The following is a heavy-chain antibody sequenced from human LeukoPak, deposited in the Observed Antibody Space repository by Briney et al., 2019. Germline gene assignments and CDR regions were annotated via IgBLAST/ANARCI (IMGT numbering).Heavy chain of an antibody. CDR3: AGPGIAAAGTGYGMDV. J-gene: IGHJ6*02. D-gene: IGHD6-13*01. V-gene: IGHV4-59*01. CDR1: GGSISSYY. CDR2: IYYSGST. Sequence: SETLSLTCTVSGGSISSYYWSWIRQPPGKGLEWIGYIYYSGSTNYNPSLKSRVTISVDTSKNQFSLKLSSVTAADTAVYYCAGPGIAAAGTGYGMDVWGQGTTVTVSS.